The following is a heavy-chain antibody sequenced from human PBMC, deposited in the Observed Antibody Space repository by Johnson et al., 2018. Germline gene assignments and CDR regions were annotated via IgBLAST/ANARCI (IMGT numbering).Heavy chain of an antibody. J-gene: IGHJ6*03. CDR1: GGSFSGYY. D-gene: IGHD2-15*01. V-gene: IGHV4-34*01. Sequence: QVQLQQWGAGLLKPSETLSLTCAVYGGSFSGYYWSWIRQPPGKGLEWIGEINHSGSTNYNPSLKSRVTISVDTSKNQFSLKLSSVTAADPAVYYGAKDGGSRYCSGGSCDVDYYYYYMDVWGKGTTVTVSS. CDR3: AKDGGSRYCSGGSCDVDYYYYYMDV. CDR2: INHSGST.